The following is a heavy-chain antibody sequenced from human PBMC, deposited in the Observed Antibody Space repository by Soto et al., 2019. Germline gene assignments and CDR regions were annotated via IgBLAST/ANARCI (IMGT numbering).Heavy chain of an antibody. V-gene: IGHV4-34*01. CDR1: GGSFSGYY. CDR3: ARGASEITMIVVVIKGGVYFDY. D-gene: IGHD3-22*01. Sequence: PSETLSLTCAVYGGSFSGYYWSWIRQPPGKGLEWIGEINHSGSTNYNPSLKSRVTISVDTSKNQFSLKLSSVTAADTAVYYCARGASEITMIVVVIKGGVYFDYWGQGTLVTVS. CDR2: INHSGST. J-gene: IGHJ4*02.